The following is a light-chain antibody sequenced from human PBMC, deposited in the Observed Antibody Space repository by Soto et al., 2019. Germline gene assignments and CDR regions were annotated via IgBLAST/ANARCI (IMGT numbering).Light chain of an antibody. Sequence: DVVMTQSPLSLAVTLGQPASISCRSSQSLLYSDGNTHLNWFHQRPGQSPRRLIYKVSNRDSGVPDRFSGSGSGTDFTLKISRVEAEHVGVYYCRQGTHWPPYTFGQGTKLEIK. J-gene: IGKJ2*01. V-gene: IGKV2-30*01. CDR3: RQGTHWPPYT. CDR1: QSLLYSDGNTH. CDR2: KVS.